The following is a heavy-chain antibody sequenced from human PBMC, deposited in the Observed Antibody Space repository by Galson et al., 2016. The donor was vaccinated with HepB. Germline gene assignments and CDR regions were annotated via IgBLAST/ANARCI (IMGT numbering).Heavy chain of an antibody. J-gene: IGHJ6*04. V-gene: IGHV3-74*01. CDR3: ARGPGSPVVGDFSQVLGV. CDR1: GFTFSTYW. CDR2: VNSDGSIT. D-gene: IGHD2-21*02. Sequence: SLRLSCAASGFTFSTYWMHRVRQVPGMGLVWVSRVNSDGSITTYVDSVKGRFTISRDNAKNTLYLQMNRLRGEYTAVYYCARGPGSPVVGDFSQVLGVWGKGATVTVSS.